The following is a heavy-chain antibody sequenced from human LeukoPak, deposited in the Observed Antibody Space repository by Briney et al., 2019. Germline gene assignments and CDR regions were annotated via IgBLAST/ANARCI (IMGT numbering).Heavy chain of an antibody. D-gene: IGHD6-13*01. V-gene: IGHV1-3*01. CDR1: GYTFTSHA. J-gene: IGHJ4*02. CDR3: ARTARIAATVEDYFDY. Sequence: VASVKVSCKASGYTFTSHAIHWVRQAPGQRPEWMGWINAGSGDTKCSQNLEGRVTITRDTSASTAYMELSSLKSEDTAVYYCARTARIAATVEDYFDYWGQGTLVTVSS. CDR2: INAGSGDT.